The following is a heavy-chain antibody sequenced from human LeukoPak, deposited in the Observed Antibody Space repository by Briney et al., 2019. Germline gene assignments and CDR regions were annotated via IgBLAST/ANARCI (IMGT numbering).Heavy chain of an antibody. Sequence: GESLKISCKGSGYSFPNYWIGWVRQMPGEGLEWMGIIYPGDSHTRYSPSFQDQVTISVDKSISTTYLQWSSLKASDTAMYYCARGPYAYTSSATLGSYNWFDPWGQGSLVTVSS. CDR2: IYPGDSHT. V-gene: IGHV5-51*01. CDR1: GYSFPNYW. D-gene: IGHD2-2*02. J-gene: IGHJ5*02. CDR3: ARGPYAYTSSATLGSYNWFDP.